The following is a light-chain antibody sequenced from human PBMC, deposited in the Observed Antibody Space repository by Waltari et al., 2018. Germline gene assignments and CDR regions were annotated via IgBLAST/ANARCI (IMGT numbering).Light chain of an antibody. CDR1: QSLLHRDGKTY. V-gene: IGKV2D-29*02. Sequence: DIVMTQTPLSLSVTPGQPASISCQSSQSLLHRDGKTYLCWYLQRPGQSPELLIYEVSKRFSGVPDRFNGSGSGTDFTLKISRVEADDVGVYYCMQSIEVPRTFGQGTKVEMK. CDR3: MQSIEVPRT. J-gene: IGKJ1*01. CDR2: EVS.